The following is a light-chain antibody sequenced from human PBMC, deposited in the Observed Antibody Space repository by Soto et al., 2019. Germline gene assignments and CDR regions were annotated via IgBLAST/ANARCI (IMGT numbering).Light chain of an antibody. J-gene: IGLJ1*01. CDR1: SSNIGSNY. Sequence: QSVLTQPPSASGTPGQRVTISCSGSSSNIGSNYVYWYQQLPGTAPKLLIYSNNQRPSGVPDRFSDSKSGTSASLAISGLRSEDEADYYCAAWDDSLSGGYVFGTGTKVTVL. CDR3: AAWDDSLSGGYV. V-gene: IGLV1-47*02. CDR2: SNN.